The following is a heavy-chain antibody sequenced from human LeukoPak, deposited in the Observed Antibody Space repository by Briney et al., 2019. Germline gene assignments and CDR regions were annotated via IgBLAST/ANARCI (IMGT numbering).Heavy chain of an antibody. V-gene: IGHV5-10-1*01. CDR3: ARLAYSSSWYYYGMDV. J-gene: IGHJ6*04. Sequence: GESLRISCKGSGYSFTSYWTSWVRQMPGKGLEWMGRIDPSDSYTNYSPSFQGHVTISADKSISTAYLQWSSLKASDTAMYYCARLAYSSSWYYYGMDVWGKGTTVTVSS. CDR1: GYSFTSYW. D-gene: IGHD6-13*01. CDR2: IDPSDSYT.